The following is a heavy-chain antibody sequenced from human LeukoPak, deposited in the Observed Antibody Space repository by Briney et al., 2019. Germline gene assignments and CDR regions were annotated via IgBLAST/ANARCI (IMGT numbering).Heavy chain of an antibody. CDR2: ISPIFDTT. Sequence: GRLCCKAAGGTVSSSAVSRVRQAPGQGVGWRGGISPIFDTTNCAQKFHGRVTITTDESTRTAYKELSSLRSDDTTVYYCARDRTMVRGLENYYYYMDVWGKGTPVTVSS. J-gene: IGHJ6*03. CDR1: GGTVSSSA. D-gene: IGHD3-10*01. CDR3: ARDRTMVRGLENYYYYMDV. V-gene: IGHV1-69*05.